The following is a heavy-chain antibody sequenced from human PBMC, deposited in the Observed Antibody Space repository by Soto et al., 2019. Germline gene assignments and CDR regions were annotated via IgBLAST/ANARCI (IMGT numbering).Heavy chain of an antibody. J-gene: IGHJ5*02. CDR2: IFSSGST. Sequence: QVQLQESGPGLVKPSETLSLTCTVSGGSITDYSWVWIRQPTGKGLEWIGRIFSSGSTNYNPSLKGRITMSLDTSKNQFSLKLNSATATDTAVYFCARDQGVVVTADNWFDPSGQGILVTVSS. CDR1: GGSITDYS. D-gene: IGHD2-21*02. CDR3: ARDQGVVVTADNWFDP. V-gene: IGHV4-4*07.